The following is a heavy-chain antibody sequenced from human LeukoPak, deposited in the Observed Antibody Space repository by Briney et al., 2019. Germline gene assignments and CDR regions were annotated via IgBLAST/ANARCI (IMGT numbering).Heavy chain of an antibody. Sequence: ASVKVSCKASGYTFTSYGISWVRQAPGQGLEWMGWISAYNGNTNYAQKLQGRVTMTTDTSTSTAYMELSSLRSEDTAVYYCVRGLGHVLRFLEWLSKDYYYYGMDVWGQGTTVTVSS. V-gene: IGHV1-18*01. D-gene: IGHD3-3*01. CDR1: GYTFTSYG. J-gene: IGHJ6*02. CDR3: VRGLGHVLRFLEWLSKDYYYYGMDV. CDR2: ISAYNGNT.